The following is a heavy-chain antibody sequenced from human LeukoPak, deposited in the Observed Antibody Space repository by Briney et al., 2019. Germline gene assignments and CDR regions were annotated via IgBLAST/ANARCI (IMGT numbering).Heavy chain of an antibody. D-gene: IGHD3-10*01. CDR2: IYYSGST. Sequence: SQTLSLTCTVSGGSISSGGYYWSWIRQHPGKGLEWIGYIYYSGSTYYNPSLKSRVTISVDTSKNQFSLKLSSVTAADTAVYYCARALITMIRGVTDWFDPWGQGTLVTVSS. CDR1: GGSISSGGYY. V-gene: IGHV4-31*03. J-gene: IGHJ5*02. CDR3: ARALITMIRGVTDWFDP.